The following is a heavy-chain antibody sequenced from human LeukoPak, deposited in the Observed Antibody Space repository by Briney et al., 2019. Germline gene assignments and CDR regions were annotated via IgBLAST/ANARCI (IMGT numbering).Heavy chain of an antibody. D-gene: IGHD3-3*01. V-gene: IGHV1-69*05. J-gene: IGHJ5*02. CDR2: IIPIFGTA. Sequence: SVKVSCKASGGTFSSYAISWVRQVPGQGLEWMGGIIPIFGTANYAQKFQGRVTITTDESTSTAYMELSSLRSEDTAVYYCASIKTRITMESTWGQGTLVTVSS. CDR1: GGTFSSYA. CDR3: ASIKTRITMEST.